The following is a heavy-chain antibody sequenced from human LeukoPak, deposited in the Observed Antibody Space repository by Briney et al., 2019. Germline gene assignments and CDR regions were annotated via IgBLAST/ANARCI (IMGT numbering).Heavy chain of an antibody. D-gene: IGHD2-15*01. CDR1: GFSFSSYE. Sequence: GGSLRLSCAGSGFSFSSYEMNWVRQAPGKGLEWVSSISRSATTIYYADSVKGRFTISRDNAKNSLYLQMNSLRAEDKAVYFCARVGAMRSRWLLYWGQGTLVTVSS. CDR3: ARVGAMRSRWLLY. V-gene: IGHV3-48*03. J-gene: IGHJ4*02. CDR2: ISRSATTI.